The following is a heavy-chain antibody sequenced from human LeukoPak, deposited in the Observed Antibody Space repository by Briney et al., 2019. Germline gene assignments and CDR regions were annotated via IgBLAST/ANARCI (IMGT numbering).Heavy chain of an antibody. Sequence: SVKVSCKASGGTFSSYAISWVRQAPGQGLEWMGGITPIFGTANYAQKFQGRVTITADESTSTPYMELSSLRSEDTAVYYCARDRIFGVVSDPSPGGYWGQGTLVTVSS. CDR2: ITPIFGTA. CDR3: ARDRIFGVVSDPSPGGY. V-gene: IGHV1-69*13. J-gene: IGHJ4*02. CDR1: GGTFSSYA. D-gene: IGHD3-3*02.